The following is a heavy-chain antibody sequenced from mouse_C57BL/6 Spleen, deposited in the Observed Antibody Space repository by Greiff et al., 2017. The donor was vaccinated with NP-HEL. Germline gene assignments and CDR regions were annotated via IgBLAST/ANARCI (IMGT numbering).Heavy chain of an antibody. CDR1: GYSITSGYY. CDR3: ARKDFDY. J-gene: IGHJ2*01. CDR2: ISYDGSN. V-gene: IGHV3-6*01. Sequence: EVQLVESGPGLVKPSQSLSLTCSVTGYSITSGYYWNWIRQFPGNKLEWMGYISYDGSNNYNPSLKNRISITRDTSKNQFFLKLNSVTTEDTATYYCARKDFDYWGQGTTLTVSS.